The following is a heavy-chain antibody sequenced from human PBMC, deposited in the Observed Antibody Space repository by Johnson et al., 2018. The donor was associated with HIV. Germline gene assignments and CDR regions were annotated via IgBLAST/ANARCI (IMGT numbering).Heavy chain of an antibody. Sequence: QVQLVESGGGVVQPGRYLRLSCAASGFTFSSYGMHWVRQAPGKGLEWVAVIWYDGSNKYYADSVKGRFTISRDNSKNTLYLQMNSLRAEDTAVYYCAKDRRSSSLDAFDIWGQGTMVTVSS. CDR1: GFTFSSYG. V-gene: IGHV3-33*06. CDR3: AKDRRSSSLDAFDI. D-gene: IGHD6-13*01. J-gene: IGHJ3*02. CDR2: IWYDGSNK.